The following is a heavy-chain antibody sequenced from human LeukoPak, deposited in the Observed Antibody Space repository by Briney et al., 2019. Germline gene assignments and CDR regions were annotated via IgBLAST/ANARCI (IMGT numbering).Heavy chain of an antibody. CDR1: GFSFGSHW. CDR3: ARDPRASWSTVTPRFDF. V-gene: IGHV3-7*01. Sequence: GGSLRLSCAVSGFSFGSHWMSWLRQAPGKGLEWVATIKQDGSERTYVDSVKGRFTISRDNAKNSLYLQMNNLTAEDTAVYYCARDPRASWSTVTPRFDFWGQGTLVTVSS. D-gene: IGHD4-17*01. J-gene: IGHJ4*02. CDR2: IKQDGSER.